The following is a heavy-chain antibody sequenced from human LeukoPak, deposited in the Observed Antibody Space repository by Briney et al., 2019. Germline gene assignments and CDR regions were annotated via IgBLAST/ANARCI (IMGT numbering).Heavy chain of an antibody. CDR1: GFILSNYG. CDR3: ARDLAFFSLSP. CDR2: IDYDGGKT. V-gene: IGHV3-30*12. D-gene: IGHD1-14*01. J-gene: IGHJ4*02. Sequence: GGSLRLSCVASGFILSNYGMHWVRQAPGKGLEWVTGIDYDGGKTYYGDSVKGRFTISRDDSKNTLYLQMNSLRSEDTAVYYCARDLAFFSLSPGGQGTLVTVSS.